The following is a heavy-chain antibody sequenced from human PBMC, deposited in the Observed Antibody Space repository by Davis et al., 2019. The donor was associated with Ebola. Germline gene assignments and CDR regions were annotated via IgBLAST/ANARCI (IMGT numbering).Heavy chain of an antibody. CDR2: IRSKANSYAT. CDR3: SGGFDY. D-gene: IGHD2-15*01. J-gene: IGHJ4*02. Sequence: GESLKISCAASGFTFSGSAMHWVRQASGKGLEWVGRIRSKANSYATAYAASVKGRFTISRDDSKNTAYLQMNSLKTKDTAVYYCSGGFDYWGQGTLVTVSS. V-gene: IGHV3-73*01. CDR1: GFTFSGSA.